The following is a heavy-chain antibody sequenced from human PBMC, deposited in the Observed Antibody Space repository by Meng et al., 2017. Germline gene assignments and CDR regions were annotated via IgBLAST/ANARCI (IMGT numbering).Heavy chain of an antibody. CDR3: SGHVDY. J-gene: IGHJ4*01. V-gene: IGHV3-15*01. CDR1: GFTFSNAW. Sequence: EVQLVESRGGFLKPWGSLKLSCAASGFTFSNAWMTWVRQAPGKGLEWIGRMKSNVDGGTVDYAAAVKGRFFISRDDSENTFYLQMNSLKTEDTAVYYCSGHVDYWGHGTLVTVSS. CDR2: MKSNVDGGTV.